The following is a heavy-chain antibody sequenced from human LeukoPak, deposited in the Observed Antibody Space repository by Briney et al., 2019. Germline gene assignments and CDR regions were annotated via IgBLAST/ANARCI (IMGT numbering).Heavy chain of an antibody. Sequence: GSLRLSCAASGFTFSSYAMSWVRQAPGKGLEWVSAISGSGGSTYYADSVKGRFTISRDNSKNTLYLQMNSLRAEDTAVYYCARYYDILTGYYPPSEMDYWGQGTLVTVSS. CDR3: ARYYDILTGYYPPSEMDY. J-gene: IGHJ4*02. D-gene: IGHD3-9*01. CDR1: GFTFSSYA. CDR2: ISGSGGST. V-gene: IGHV3-23*01.